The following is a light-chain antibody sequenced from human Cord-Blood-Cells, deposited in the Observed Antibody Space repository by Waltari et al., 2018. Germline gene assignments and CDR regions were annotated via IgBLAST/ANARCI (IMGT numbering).Light chain of an antibody. V-gene: IGLV2-14*01. CDR3: SSYTSSSTYV. CDR1: SSDVGGSNY. CDR2: DVS. J-gene: IGLJ1*01. Sequence: QSALTPPASVSGSPGQSITISCTGPSSDVGGSNYVSRYQQHPGQAPKLMSYDVSNRPSGVSNRFSGSKSGNTASLTISGLQAEDEADYYCSSYTSSSTYVFGTGTKVTVL.